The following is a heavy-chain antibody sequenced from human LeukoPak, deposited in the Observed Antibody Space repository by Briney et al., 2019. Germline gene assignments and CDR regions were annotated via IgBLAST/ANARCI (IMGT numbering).Heavy chain of an antibody. CDR1: GYTFTGYY. V-gene: IGHV1-2*02. CDR3: ARTCSSSSCYMVH. J-gene: IGHJ4*02. D-gene: IGHD2-2*02. Sequence: GASVKVSCKASGYTFTGYYMHWVRQAPGQGLEWMGWINPNSGGTNYAQKFQDRVTMTRDTSISTAYMELSRLRSDDTALYYCARTCSSSSCYMVHWGQGTLVTVSS. CDR2: INPNSGGT.